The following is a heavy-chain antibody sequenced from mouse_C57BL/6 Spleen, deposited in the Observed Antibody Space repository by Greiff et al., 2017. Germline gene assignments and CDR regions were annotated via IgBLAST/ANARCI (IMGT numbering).Heavy chain of an antibody. CDR3: TDITTVY. J-gene: IGHJ2*01. CDR2: IRLKSDNYAT. D-gene: IGHD1-1*01. CDR1: GFTFSNYW. V-gene: IGHV6-3*01. Sequence: EVMLVESGGGLVQPGGSMKLSCVASGFTFSNYWMNWVRQSPEKGLEWVAQIRLKSDNYATHYAESVKGRFTISRDDSKSSVYLQMNNLRAEDTVIYYCTDITTVYWGQGTTLTVSS.